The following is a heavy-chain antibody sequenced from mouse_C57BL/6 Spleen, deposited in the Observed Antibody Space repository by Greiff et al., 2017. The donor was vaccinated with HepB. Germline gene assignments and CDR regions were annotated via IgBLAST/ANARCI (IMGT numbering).Heavy chain of an antibody. CDR1: GYTFTGYW. CDR3: ARWGGLTTVVADYAMDY. J-gene: IGHJ4*01. V-gene: IGHV1-9*01. D-gene: IGHD1-1*01. Sequence: VQGVESGAELMKPGASVKLSCKATGYTFTGYWIEWVKQRPGHGLEWIGEILPGSGSTNYNEKFKGKATFTADTSSNTAYMQLSSLTTEDSAIYYCARWGGLTTVVADYAMDYWGQGTSVTVSS. CDR2: ILPGSGST.